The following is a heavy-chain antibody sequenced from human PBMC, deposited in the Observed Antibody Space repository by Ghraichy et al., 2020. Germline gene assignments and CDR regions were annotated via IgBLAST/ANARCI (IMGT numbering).Heavy chain of an antibody. V-gene: IGHV3-13*01. CDR3: TRVVAADGIYYIDY. CDR1: GFTFSNCD. J-gene: IGHJ4*02. CDR2: IGTVGNT. D-gene: IGHD6-13*01. Sequence: GGSLRLSCAASGFTFSNCDFHWVRQATGKGLEWVSAIGTVGNTYYSGSVKGRFTISRENAKNSLYLQMNSLRAGDTAVYYCTRVVAADGIYYIDYWGQGTLVTVSS.